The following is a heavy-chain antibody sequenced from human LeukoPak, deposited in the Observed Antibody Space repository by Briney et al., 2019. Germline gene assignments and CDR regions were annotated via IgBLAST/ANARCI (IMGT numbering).Heavy chain of an antibody. CDR2: MYYSGST. D-gene: IGHD5-12*01. CDR1: GGSISSSTYY. J-gene: IGHJ4*02. V-gene: IGHV4-39*07. Sequence: SETLSLTCTVSGGSISSSTYYWGWIRQPPGKGLEWIGSMYYSGSTYYNPSLKSRVTISLDTSKNQFFLKLGSVTAADTAVYYCARGGYDPFDYWGQGTLVTVSS. CDR3: ARGGYDPFDY.